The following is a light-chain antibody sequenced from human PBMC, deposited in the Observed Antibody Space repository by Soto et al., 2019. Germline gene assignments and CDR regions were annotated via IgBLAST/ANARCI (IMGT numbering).Light chain of an antibody. J-gene: IGKJ3*01. CDR2: KAS. V-gene: IGKV1-5*03. CDR1: QSISSW. CDR3: QQYDSYSSFT. Sequence: DIQMTQSPSTLSASVGDRVTITCRASQSISSWLAWYQQKPGKAPKVLIYKASNLESGVPSRFSGSGSWTEFTLTINSLQPDDFATYYCQQYDSYSSFTFGPGTKVDIK.